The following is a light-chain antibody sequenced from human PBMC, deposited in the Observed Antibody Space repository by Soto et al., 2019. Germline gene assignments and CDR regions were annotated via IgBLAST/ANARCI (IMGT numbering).Light chain of an antibody. V-gene: IGLV2-14*01. CDR1: SSDVGAYNY. CDR2: EVS. CDR3: SSYTSSSTSYV. Sequence: QSALTQPASVSGSPGQSITISCTGTSSDVGAYNYVSWYQQHPGKAPKLMIYEVSNRPSGVSYRFSGSKSDNTASLTISGLQAEDEADYYCSSYTSSSTSYVFGTGTKVTVL. J-gene: IGLJ1*01.